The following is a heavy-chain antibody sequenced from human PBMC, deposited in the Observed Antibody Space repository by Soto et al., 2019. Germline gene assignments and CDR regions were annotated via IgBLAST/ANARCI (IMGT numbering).Heavy chain of an antibody. CDR1: GYTFTSYG. Sequence: QVQLVQSETEVKKPGASVKVSCKTSGYTFTSYGISWVRQAPGQGLEWMGWISTYNGITNYAQKFQGRVTMTADTPTRTAYMELRSLRSDDTAVYFCFRIVVVPAGARRADYWGQGTLVTVSS. CDR3: FRIVVVPAGARRADY. J-gene: IGHJ4*02. CDR2: ISTYNGIT. D-gene: IGHD2-2*01. V-gene: IGHV1-18*04.